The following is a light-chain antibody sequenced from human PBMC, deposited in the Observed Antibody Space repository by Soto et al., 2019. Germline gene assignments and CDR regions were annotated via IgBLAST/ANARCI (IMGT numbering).Light chain of an antibody. CDR1: QSVSSD. V-gene: IGKV3-15*01. J-gene: IGKJ5*01. Sequence: EIVMTQSPATLSLSPGERATLSCRASQSVSSDLAWYQQKPGQAPRLLIYGASTRATGIPARFSGSGSGTEFTLTISSLQSEDFAVYYCQQYNNWPITFGQGHDWRL. CDR2: GAS. CDR3: QQYNNWPIT.